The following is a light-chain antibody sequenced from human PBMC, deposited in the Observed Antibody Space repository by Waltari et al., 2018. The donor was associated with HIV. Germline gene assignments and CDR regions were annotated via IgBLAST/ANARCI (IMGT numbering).Light chain of an antibody. V-gene: IGKV1-6*01. CDR2: SAS. CDR1: QDIGND. Sequence: QMTQSPSSLSASVGDRVTITCRASQDIGNDLGWYQHKPGEAPKLLIYSASRLHSGVPSRFSGSGSGTDFTLTISSLQPENFATYYCLQDYNYPRTFGQGTKVEI. J-gene: IGKJ1*01. CDR3: LQDYNYPRT.